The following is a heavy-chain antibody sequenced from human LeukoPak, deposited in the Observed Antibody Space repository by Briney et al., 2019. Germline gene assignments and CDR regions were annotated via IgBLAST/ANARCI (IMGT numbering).Heavy chain of an antibody. CDR2: IYYSGST. Sequence: SETLSLTCTVSGGSISSYYWSWIRQPPGKGLEWIGYIYYSGSTNYNPSLKSRVTISVDTSKNQFSLKLSSVTAADTAVYYCARVRELPGGFPDYWGQGTLVTVSS. J-gene: IGHJ4*02. CDR3: ARVRELPGGFPDY. V-gene: IGHV4-59*08. D-gene: IGHD1-26*01. CDR1: GGSISSYY.